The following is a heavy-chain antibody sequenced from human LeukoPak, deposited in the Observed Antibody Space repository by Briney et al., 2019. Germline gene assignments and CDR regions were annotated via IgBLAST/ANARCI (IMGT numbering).Heavy chain of an antibody. D-gene: IGHD1-26*01. CDR3: ASGGIYYGAAFDF. Sequence: GGSLRLSCAASGFTFSSYGMHWVRQAPGKGLEWVAFIRYDGSNKYYADSVKGRFTISRDNSKNTLYLQMNSLRAEDTALYYCASGGIYYGAAFDFWGQGSLVTVSA. J-gene: IGHJ4*02. CDR2: IRYDGSNK. V-gene: IGHV3-30*02. CDR1: GFTFSSYG.